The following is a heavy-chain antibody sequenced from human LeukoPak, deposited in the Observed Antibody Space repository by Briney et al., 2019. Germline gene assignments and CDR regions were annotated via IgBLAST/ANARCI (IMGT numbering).Heavy chain of an antibody. V-gene: IGHV3-23*01. CDR2: ISGSGGST. Sequence: PGGSLRLSCAASGFTFSSYAMSWVRQAPGKGLEWVSGISGSGGSTYYTDSVKGRFTISRDNSKNTLYLQMNSLRAEDTAVYYCGRRRDYYDDSSGSTNAVDYWGQGTLVTVSS. J-gene: IGHJ4*02. CDR3: GRRRDYYDDSSGSTNAVDY. D-gene: IGHD3-22*01. CDR1: GFTFSSYA.